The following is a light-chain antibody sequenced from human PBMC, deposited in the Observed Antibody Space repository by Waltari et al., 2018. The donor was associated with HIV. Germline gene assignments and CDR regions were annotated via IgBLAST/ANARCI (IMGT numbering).Light chain of an antibody. CDR2: AVT. Sequence: QSALTQPASVSGSPGQSITISCTGTSRNVGSDDLVSWYQQHPGEAPKLIIYAVTKRPSGVSNRFSGSNSGNTASLTISGLQAEDEADYYCCSCPRSGIRYVFGTGTKVTVL. J-gene: IGLJ1*01. CDR3: CSCPRSGIRYV. V-gene: IGLV2-23*02. CDR1: SRNVGSDDL.